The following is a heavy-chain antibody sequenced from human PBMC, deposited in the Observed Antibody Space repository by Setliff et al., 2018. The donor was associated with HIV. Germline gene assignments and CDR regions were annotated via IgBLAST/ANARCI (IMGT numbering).Heavy chain of an antibody. V-gene: IGHV4-59*01. CDR1: GGSISSYY. CDR3: ARGLRSSTYYYYYYMDV. D-gene: IGHD6-6*01. Sequence: KPSETLSLTCTVSGGSISSYYWSWIRQPPGKGLEWIGYIYYSGSTNYNPSLKSRVTISVDTSKNQFSLKLSSVTSADTAVYYRARGLRSSTYYYYYYMDVWGKGTTVTVSS. J-gene: IGHJ6*03. CDR2: IYYSGST.